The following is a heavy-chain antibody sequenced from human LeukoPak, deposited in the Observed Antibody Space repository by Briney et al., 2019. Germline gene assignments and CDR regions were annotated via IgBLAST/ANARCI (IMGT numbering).Heavy chain of an antibody. J-gene: IGHJ4*02. CDR1: GFTFSSYG. D-gene: IGHD3-10*01. CDR2: ISGSGGST. CDR3: AKGGYGSGPFDY. V-gene: IGHV3-23*01. Sequence: GGSLRLSCAASGFTFSSYGMSWVRQAPGKGLEWVSAISGSGGSTYYADSVKGRFTISRDNSKNTLYLQMSSLRAEDTAVYYCAKGGYGSGPFDYWGQGTLVTASS.